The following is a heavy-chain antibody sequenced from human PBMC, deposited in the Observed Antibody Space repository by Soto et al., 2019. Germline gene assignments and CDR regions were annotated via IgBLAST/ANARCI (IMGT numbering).Heavy chain of an antibody. D-gene: IGHD2-15*01. J-gene: IGHJ5*02. CDR1: GGTFSTYT. V-gene: IGHV1-69*06. CDR3: ARGLECRGYCLDKPTWFGP. CDR2: IIPIFGTP. Sequence: SVKVSCKASGGTFSTYTFSWVRQAPGQGLEWMGRIIPIFGTPYYAQKFQGRVTITVDKSTSTVYMELSSLGSDDTAVYFCARGLECRGYCLDKPTWFGPWGQGTLVTVSS.